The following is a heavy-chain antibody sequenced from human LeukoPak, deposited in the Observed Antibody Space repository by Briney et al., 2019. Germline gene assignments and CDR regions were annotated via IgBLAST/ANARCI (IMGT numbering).Heavy chain of an antibody. D-gene: IGHD3-10*01. CDR1: VYTFTGYY. CDR3: ARDGDLLLWFGELLYY. J-gene: IGHJ4*02. V-gene: IGHV1-2*02. Sequence: ASVKVSRKPSVYTFTGYYMHWVRQAPGQGVEWMGWINPNSGGTNYAQKFQGRVTMTRDTSISTAYMELSRLRSDDTAVYYCARDGDLLLWFGELLYYWGQGTLV. CDR2: INPNSGGT.